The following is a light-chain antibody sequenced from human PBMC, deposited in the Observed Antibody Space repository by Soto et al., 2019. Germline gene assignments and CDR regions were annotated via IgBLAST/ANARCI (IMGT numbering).Light chain of an antibody. J-gene: IGKJ1*01. CDR1: QSVSSN. CDR3: QQYNNWPPWT. CDR2: GAS. V-gene: IGKV3-15*01. Sequence: EIVMTQSPATLSVSPGERATLSCRASQSVSSNLAWYQQKPGQAPRLLIYGASTRATGIPARFSGSGSGTALTITISSLQSEDFAVYYCQQYNNWPPWTFGQGTKVEIK.